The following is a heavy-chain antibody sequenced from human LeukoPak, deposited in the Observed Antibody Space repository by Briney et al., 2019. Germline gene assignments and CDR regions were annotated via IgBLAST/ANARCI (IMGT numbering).Heavy chain of an antibody. CDR3: AREDCSGGSCPFDP. D-gene: IGHD2-15*01. CDR1: GFTFSSYA. J-gene: IGHJ5*02. CDR2: IYYSGST. Sequence: LRLSCAASGFTFSSYAMSWIRQHPGKGLEWIRYIYYSGSTYYNPSLKSRVTISVDTSKNQFSLKLSSVTAADTAVYYCAREDCSGGSCPFDPWGQGTLVTVSS. V-gene: IGHV4-31*02.